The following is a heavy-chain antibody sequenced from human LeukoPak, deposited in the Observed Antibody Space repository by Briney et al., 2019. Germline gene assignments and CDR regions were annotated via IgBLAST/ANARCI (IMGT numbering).Heavy chain of an antibody. Sequence: GGSLRLSCAASGFIFNNYGLIWVRQAPGKGLEWVSAISNDGGGTNYADFVKGRFTISRDNSKNTLFLQMNSLRAEDTALYYCTKGSSGYFVDLWGQGTLVTVSS. CDR2: ISNDGGGT. J-gene: IGHJ5*02. CDR3: TKGSSGYFVDL. D-gene: IGHD3-22*01. V-gene: IGHV3-23*01. CDR1: GFIFNNYG.